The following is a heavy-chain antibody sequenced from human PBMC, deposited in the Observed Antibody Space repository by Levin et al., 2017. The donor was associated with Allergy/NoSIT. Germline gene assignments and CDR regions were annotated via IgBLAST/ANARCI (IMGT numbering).Heavy chain of an antibody. CDR2: ISDSGST. J-gene: IGHJ3*01. V-gene: IGHV3-23*01. CDR3: AKVHCLRCRVLDAFDV. Sequence: GESLKISCAASGFTFSTYAMSWVRQAPGKGLEWVSGISDSGSTYYADSVKGRFTISRDYSKNMLYLQMNSLRDEDTAVYYCAKVHCLRCRVLDAFDVWGQGTMVTVSS. CDR1: GFTFSTYA. D-gene: IGHD4/OR15-4a*01.